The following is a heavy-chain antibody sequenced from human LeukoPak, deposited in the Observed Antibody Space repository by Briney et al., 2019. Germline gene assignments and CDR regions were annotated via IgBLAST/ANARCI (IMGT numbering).Heavy chain of an antibody. CDR2: INHSGGT. D-gene: IGHD3-22*01. J-gene: IGHJ2*01. V-gene: IGHV4-31*03. Sequence: SETLSLTCTVSGGSISSGASDWGWIRQHPKRGLEWVGYINHSGGTYYNPSLGSRVTMSVDTSKNQFSLKLSSVTAADSAVYYCARAARQGFTMIVVPFFYFDLWGRGTLVTVSS. CDR3: ARAARQGFTMIVVPFFYFDL. CDR1: GGSISSGASD.